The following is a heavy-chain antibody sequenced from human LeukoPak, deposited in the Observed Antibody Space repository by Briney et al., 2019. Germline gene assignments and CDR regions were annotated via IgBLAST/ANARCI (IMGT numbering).Heavy chain of an antibody. CDR2: IYTSGST. CDR1: GGSITSGSYY. V-gene: IGHV4-61*02. Sequence: PSQTLSLTCTVSGGSITSGSYYWSWIRQPAGKGLEWIGRIYTSGSTNYNPSLKSRLTISVDTSKNQFSLKLSSVTAADTAVYYCARDWWELLFGGAFDIWGQGTMVTVSS. J-gene: IGHJ3*02. D-gene: IGHD1-26*01. CDR3: ARDWWELLFGGAFDI.